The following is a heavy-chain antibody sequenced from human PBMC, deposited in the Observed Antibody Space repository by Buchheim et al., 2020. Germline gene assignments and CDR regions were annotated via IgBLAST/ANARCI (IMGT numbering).Heavy chain of an antibody. V-gene: IGHV3-7*01. Sequence: EVQLVESGGGLVQPGGSLRLSCAASGFTFSSYWMSWVRQAPGKGLEWVANIKQDGREKYYVDSVKGRFTISRDNAKNSRYLQMNSLRAEDTAVYYCARVLITMPSHPLDYWGQGTL. J-gene: IGHJ4*02. CDR1: GFTFSSYW. CDR3: ARVLITMPSHPLDY. D-gene: IGHD3-10*01. CDR2: IKQDGREK.